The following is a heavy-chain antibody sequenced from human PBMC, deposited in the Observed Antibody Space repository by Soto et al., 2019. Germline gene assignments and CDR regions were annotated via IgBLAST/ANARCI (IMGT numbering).Heavy chain of an antibody. V-gene: IGHV4-59*08. CDR2: IYYSGST. Sequence: SETLSLTCTVSGGSISSYYWSWIRQPPGKGLEWIGYIYYSGSTNYNPSLKSRVTISVDTSKNQFSLKLSSVTAADTAVYYCARHGKTTVIDYWGQGTLVTVSS. D-gene: IGHD4-4*01. CDR3: ARHGKTTVIDY. CDR1: GGSISSYY. J-gene: IGHJ4*02.